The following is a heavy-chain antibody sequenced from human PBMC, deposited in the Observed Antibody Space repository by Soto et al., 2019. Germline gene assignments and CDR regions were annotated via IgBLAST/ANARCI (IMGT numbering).Heavy chain of an antibody. J-gene: IGHJ6*02. V-gene: IGHV3-33*01. Sequence: QIQLVESGEGVVQPGRSLRLSCAASGFTFNSYGFNWVRQAPGKGLEWVAVIWYDGNTKYYADSVKGRFTISRDNLKNTPYLQMNSLTAEDTAVYYCARPLVAPVAGPYFYGMDVWGQGTTVTVSS. CDR1: GFTFNSYG. CDR3: ARPLVAPVAGPYFYGMDV. D-gene: IGHD6-19*01. CDR2: IWYDGNTK.